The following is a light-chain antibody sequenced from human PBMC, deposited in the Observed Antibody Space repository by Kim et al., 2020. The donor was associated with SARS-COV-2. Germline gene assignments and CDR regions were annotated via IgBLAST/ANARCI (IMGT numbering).Light chain of an antibody. V-gene: IGKV1-39*01. Sequence: SASVGDRVTITCRASQSISSYLNWYQQKEGKAPKLLIYAASSLQSGVPSRFRGSGSGTDFTLTISSLQPEDFATYYCQQSYSTPRTFGQGTKLEI. CDR3: QQSYSTPRT. J-gene: IGKJ2*01. CDR2: AAS. CDR1: QSISSY.